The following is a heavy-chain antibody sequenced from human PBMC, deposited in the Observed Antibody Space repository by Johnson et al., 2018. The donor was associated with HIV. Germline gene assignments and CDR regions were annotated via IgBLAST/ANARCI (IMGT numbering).Heavy chain of an antibody. CDR2: IHWNAGNT. CDR3: ARVLVAADYAFDI. J-gene: IGHJ3*02. V-gene: IGHV3-20*04. D-gene: IGHD1-26*01. Sequence: EVQLVESGGGLAQPGGSLKVSCAASGFSFDDYDMTWVRQAPGKGLEWVSGIHWNAGNTGYVDSVKGRFTISRDNAKNSLYLQMNSLRADDTALYYCARVLVAADYAFDIWGQGTMVTVSS. CDR1: GFSFDDYD.